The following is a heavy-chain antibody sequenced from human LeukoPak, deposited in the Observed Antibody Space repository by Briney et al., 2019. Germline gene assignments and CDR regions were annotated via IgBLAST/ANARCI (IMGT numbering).Heavy chain of an antibody. D-gene: IGHD2-21*02. CDR3: ARDHARVTAMRQSPHDAFDI. CDR1: GGSISSSSYY. CDR2: IYYSGST. J-gene: IGHJ3*02. V-gene: IGHV4-39*02. Sequence: SETLSLTYTVSGGSISSSSYYWGWIRQPPGKGLEWIGSIYYSGSTYYNPSLKSRVTISVDTSKNQFSLKLSSVTAADTAVYYCARDHARVTAMRQSPHDAFDIWGQGTMVTVSS.